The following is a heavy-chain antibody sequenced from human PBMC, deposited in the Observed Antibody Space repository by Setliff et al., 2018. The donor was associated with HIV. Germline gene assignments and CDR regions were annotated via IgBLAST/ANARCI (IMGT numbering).Heavy chain of an antibody. V-gene: IGHV4-39*02. CDR3: AREADGIDF. CDR2: VHYTGNT. J-gene: IGHJ4*02. D-gene: IGHD2-15*01. CDR1: GGSITSSTYY. Sequence: SETLSLTCTVSGGSITSSTYYWGWIRQPPGKGLEWIGTVHYTGNTYHNPSLKSRVTISVGVSKNQISLKLTAVTAADSAVYYCAREADGIDFWGQGTLVTVSS.